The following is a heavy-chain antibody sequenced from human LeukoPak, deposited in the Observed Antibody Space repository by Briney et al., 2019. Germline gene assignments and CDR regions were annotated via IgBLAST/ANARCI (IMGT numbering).Heavy chain of an antibody. CDR1: GFTLSSYW. V-gene: IGHV3-7*01. CDR3: ARNGYFEGWFVP. CDR2: IKQDGSEK. J-gene: IGHJ5*02. D-gene: IGHD3-9*01. Sequence: GGSLRLSCAASGFTLSSYWMSWVRHAPGKGLEWVANIKQDGSEKYYVASVKSRFTISRDNAKNSLYLQMNSLRAEETALYYCARNGYFEGWFVPWGQGTLVTVSS.